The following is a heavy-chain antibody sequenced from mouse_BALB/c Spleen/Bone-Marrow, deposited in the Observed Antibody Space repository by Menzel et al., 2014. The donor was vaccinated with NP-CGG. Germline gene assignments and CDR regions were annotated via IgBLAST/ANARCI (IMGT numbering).Heavy chain of an antibody. J-gene: IGHJ1*01. V-gene: IGHV5-9-4*01. CDR1: GFTFSSYA. Sequence: EVQLQQSGGGLVKPGGSLKLSCAASGFTFSSYAMSWVRQSPEKRLEWVAEISSGGSYTYYSDTVTGRFTISRDNAKNALYLEMSSLRSADTAMYHCARVYGWYFDVWGAGTTVTVSS. CDR2: ISSGGSYT. D-gene: IGHD1-1*01. CDR3: ARVYGWYFDV.